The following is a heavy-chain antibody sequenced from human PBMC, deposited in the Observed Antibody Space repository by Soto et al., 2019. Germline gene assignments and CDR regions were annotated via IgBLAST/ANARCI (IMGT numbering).Heavy chain of an antibody. CDR3: AKEGPITNWYFEY. CDR2: ISYDGNVA. CDR1: GFTFSNYG. Sequence: QVQLVESGGGVVHPGRSLRLSCAASGFTFSNYGMHWVRQAPGKGLEWVIVISYDGNVAYYADSVKGRFTISRDNSKNTLYLQMNSLRTEDTAMYYCAKEGPITNWYFEYWGPGTLVTVSS. J-gene: IGHJ4*02. D-gene: IGHD1-1*01. V-gene: IGHV3-30*18.